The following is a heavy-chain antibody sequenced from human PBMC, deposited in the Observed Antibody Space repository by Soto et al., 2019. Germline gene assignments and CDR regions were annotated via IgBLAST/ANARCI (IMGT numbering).Heavy chain of an antibody. J-gene: IGHJ4*02. Sequence: GGSLRLSCAASGFTFSSYAMGWVRQGPGKGLEWVAVVSIGGSIHYADSVRGRFTISRDNSKNTLSLQMNSLTAEDTAVYFCAKRRGAGGHFDYWGQGALVTVSS. D-gene: IGHD2-15*01. CDR2: VSIGGSI. CDR1: GFTFSSYA. V-gene: IGHV3-23*01. CDR3: AKRRGAGGHFDY.